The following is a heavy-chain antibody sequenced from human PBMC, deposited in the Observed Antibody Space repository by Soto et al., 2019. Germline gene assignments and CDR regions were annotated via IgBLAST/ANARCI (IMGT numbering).Heavy chain of an antibody. CDR1: GGSISSGGYY. V-gene: IGHV4-31*03. D-gene: IGHD3-22*01. Sequence: TSETMSLTCTVSGGSISSGGYYWSWISQHPGKGLEWIGYIYYSGSTYYNPSLKSRVTISVDTSKNQFSLKLSSVTAADTAVYYCARTYYDSSIYSFPPRWFDPWGQGTLVT. CDR2: IYYSGST. J-gene: IGHJ5*02. CDR3: ARTYYDSSIYSFPPRWFDP.